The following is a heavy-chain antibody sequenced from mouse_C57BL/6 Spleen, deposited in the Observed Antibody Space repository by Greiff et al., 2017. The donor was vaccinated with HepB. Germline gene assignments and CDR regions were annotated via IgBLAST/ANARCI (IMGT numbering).Heavy chain of an antibody. J-gene: IGHJ2*01. V-gene: IGHV1-55*01. CDR1: GYTFTSYW. CDR2: IYPGSGST. D-gene: IGHD2-3*01. Sequence: QVQLQQPGAELVKPGASVKMSCKASGYTFTSYWITWVKQRPGQGLEWIGDIYPGSGSTNYNEKFKSKATLTVDTSSSTAYMQLSSLTSEDSAFYYCARNYDGYFFLDYWGQGTTLTVSS. CDR3: ARNYDGYFFLDY.